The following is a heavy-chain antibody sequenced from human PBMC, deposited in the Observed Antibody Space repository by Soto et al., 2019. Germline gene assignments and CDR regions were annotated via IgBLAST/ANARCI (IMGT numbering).Heavy chain of an antibody. CDR1: GVSISSSSYY. D-gene: IGHD6-13*01. J-gene: IGHJ5*02. Sequence: SETLSLTCTVSGVSISSSSYYWGWIHQPPGKGLEWIGSIYYSGSTYYNPFLKSRVTISVDTSKNQFSLKLSSVTAADTAVYYCAMELLVHDIQVDWFAPSGQGTLVTVSS. CDR3: AMELLVHDIQVDWFAP. V-gene: IGHV4-39*01. CDR2: IYYSGST.